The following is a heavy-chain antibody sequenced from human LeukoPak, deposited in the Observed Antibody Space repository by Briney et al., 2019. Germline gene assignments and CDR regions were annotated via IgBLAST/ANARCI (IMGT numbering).Heavy chain of an antibody. CDR2: INPNSGGT. J-gene: IGHJ1*01. CDR1: GYGFTGYY. CDR3: ARGPDYYESPYFQH. D-gene: IGHD3-22*01. V-gene: IGHV1-2*02. Sequence: ASVKVSCKASGYGFTGYYMHWVRQAPGQGLEWMGWINPNSGGTNYAQKFQGRVTMTRDTSISTVYMELSRLRSDDTAVYYCARGPDYYESPYFQHWGQGTLVTVSS.